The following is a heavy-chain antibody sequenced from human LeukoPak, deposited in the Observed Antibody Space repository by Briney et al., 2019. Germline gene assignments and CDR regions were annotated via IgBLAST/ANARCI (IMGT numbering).Heavy chain of an antibody. Sequence: SETLSLTCAVYGGSFSGYYWSWIRQPPGKGLEWIGEINHSGSTNYNPSLKSRVTISVDTSKNQFSLKLSSVTAADTAVYYCARGYSSSWYYWGQGTLVTVSS. CDR1: GGSFSGYY. V-gene: IGHV4-34*01. CDR3: ARGYSSSWYY. D-gene: IGHD6-13*01. J-gene: IGHJ4*02. CDR2: INHSGST.